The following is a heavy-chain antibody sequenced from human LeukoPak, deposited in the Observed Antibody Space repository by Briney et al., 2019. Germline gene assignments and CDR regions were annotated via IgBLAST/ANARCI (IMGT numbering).Heavy chain of an antibody. D-gene: IGHD6-13*01. CDR2: IYYTGGT. CDR1: GGSISSYY. CDR3: ARAYSSSWYWFDP. Sequence: SETLSLTCTVSGGSISSYYWGWIRQPPGKGLEWIGYIYYTGGTNYNPSLKSRVTISVDTSKNQFSLKLRSVTAADTAVYYCARAYSSSWYWFDPWGQGTLVTVSS. V-gene: IGHV4-59*01. J-gene: IGHJ5*02.